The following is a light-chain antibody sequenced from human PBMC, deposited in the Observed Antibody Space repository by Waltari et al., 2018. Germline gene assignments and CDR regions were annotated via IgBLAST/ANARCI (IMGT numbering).Light chain of an antibody. Sequence: VLTQSPGTLSLSPGERATLSCRASQSVSRSLAWYQQKPGQAPKLPIYGASTRATGIPDRFTGSGSGTDFSLTISSLEPEDFAIYFCQHYVRLPATFGQGTKVEIK. CDR2: GAS. J-gene: IGKJ1*01. CDR1: QSVSRS. CDR3: QHYVRLPAT. V-gene: IGKV3-20*01.